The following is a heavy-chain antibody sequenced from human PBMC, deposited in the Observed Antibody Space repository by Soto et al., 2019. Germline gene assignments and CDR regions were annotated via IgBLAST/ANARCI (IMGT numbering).Heavy chain of an antibody. CDR2: IKQDGSER. V-gene: IGHV3-7*01. J-gene: IGHJ6*03. CDR1: GFTFSTYW. Sequence: EVQLVESGGGLVQPGGSLRLSCAASGFTFSTYWMSWVRQAPGKGLEWVANIKQDGSERYSVDSVKGRFTISRDNAKNSLYLQMNSLRAEDTAVYYCARGPEDSYYYMDIWGKGTTVTVSS. CDR3: ARGPEDSYYYMDI.